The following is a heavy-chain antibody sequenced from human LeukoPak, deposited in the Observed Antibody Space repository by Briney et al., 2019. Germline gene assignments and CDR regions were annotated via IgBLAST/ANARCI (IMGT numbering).Heavy chain of an antibody. CDR1: GYTFTSYY. CDR3: ATDHSRANTAWWFDP. CDR2: INPSGGST. J-gene: IGHJ5*02. Sequence: ASVKVSYKASGYTFTSYYMHWVRQAPGQGLEWMGIINPSGGSTSYAQKFQGRVTMSRDTSTSTLYMELSSLRSEDTAFYYCATDHSRANTAWWFDPWGQGTLVTVSS. V-gene: IGHV1-46*01. D-gene: IGHD2-21*02.